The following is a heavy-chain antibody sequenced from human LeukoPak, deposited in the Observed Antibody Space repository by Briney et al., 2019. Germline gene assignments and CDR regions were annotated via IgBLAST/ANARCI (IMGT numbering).Heavy chain of an antibody. CDR2: ISGSGGST. Sequence: GGSLRLSCAASGFTFSSYAMSWVRQAPGKGLEWVSAISGSGGSTYYADSVKGRFTISRDNSKNTLYLQMNSLRAEDTAVYYCAKVQIYDFWSGYYDYWGQGTLVTVSS. CDR3: AKVQIYDFWSGYYDY. J-gene: IGHJ4*02. V-gene: IGHV3-23*01. CDR1: GFTFSSYA. D-gene: IGHD3-3*01.